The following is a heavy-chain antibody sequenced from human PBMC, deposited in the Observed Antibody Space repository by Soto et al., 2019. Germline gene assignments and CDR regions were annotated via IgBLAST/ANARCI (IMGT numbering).Heavy chain of an antibody. CDR2: IQSGGPT. J-gene: IGHJ6*04. CDR1: GFTVSSKY. D-gene: IGHD2-15*01. CDR3: ARDDVLCDGGRCYGVPLDV. V-gene: IGHV3-66*01. Sequence: EVQLVESGGGLVQPGGSLRLSCAASGFTVSSKYMSWVRQAPGKGLEWVSLIQSGGPTYYADSVKGRFTISRDTSDNTVHLQMDSLRAEDTAVYYCARDDVLCDGGRCYGVPLDVWGKGNTVTVSS.